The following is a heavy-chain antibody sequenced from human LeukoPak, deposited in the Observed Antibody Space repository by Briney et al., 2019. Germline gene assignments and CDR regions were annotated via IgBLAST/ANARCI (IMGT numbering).Heavy chain of an antibody. CDR3: ARYQDGDFWSGYTY. V-gene: IGHV1-18*01. CDR2: ISAYNGNT. CDR1: GYTFTSYG. Sequence: ASVKVSCKASGYTFTSYGISWVRQAPGQGLEWIGWISAYNGNTNYAQKLQGRVTMTTDTSTSTAYMELRSLRSDDTAVYYCARYQDGDFWSGYTYWGQGTLVTVSS. D-gene: IGHD3-3*01. J-gene: IGHJ4*02.